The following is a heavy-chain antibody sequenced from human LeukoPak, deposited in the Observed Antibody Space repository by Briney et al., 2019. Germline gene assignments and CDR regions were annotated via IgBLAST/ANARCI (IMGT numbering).Heavy chain of an antibody. D-gene: IGHD1/OR15-1a*01. V-gene: IGHV4-59*08. CDR2: IYYSGSM. CDR3: ARGGTARLFDY. J-gene: IGHJ4*02. Sequence: SETLSLTCAVYGGSFSAYHWSWIRQPPGKGLEWIGNIYYSGSMTYNPSLKSRVTISADTSKNQFSLKLTSVTAADTAVYFCARGGTARLFDYWGQGTLVTVSS. CDR1: GGSFSAYH.